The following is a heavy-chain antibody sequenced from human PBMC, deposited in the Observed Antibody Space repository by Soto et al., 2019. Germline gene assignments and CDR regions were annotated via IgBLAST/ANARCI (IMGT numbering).Heavy chain of an antibody. D-gene: IGHD3-10*01. J-gene: IGHJ3*02. Sequence: GESLKISCKGSGYSFTCYWIGWVRQMPGKGLEWMGIIYPGDSDTRYSPSFQGQVTISADKSISTAYLQWSSLKASDTAMYYCARDTYYYGSGSDDAFDIWGQGTMVTVSS. CDR1: GYSFTCYW. V-gene: IGHV5-51*01. CDR2: IYPGDSDT. CDR3: ARDTYYYGSGSDDAFDI.